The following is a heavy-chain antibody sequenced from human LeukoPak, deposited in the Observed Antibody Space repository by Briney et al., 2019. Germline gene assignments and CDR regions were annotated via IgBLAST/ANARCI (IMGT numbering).Heavy chain of an antibody. D-gene: IGHD4-17*01. CDR1: GFTFSSYG. Sequence: PGGSLRLSCATSGFTFSSYGMHWVRQAPGKGLEWVAFIPYDGSSQYYADSVKGRFTISRDSSKNTVFLQMISLRTEDTTVYYCAKDYDYGDYSCDSWGQGTLVTVSS. J-gene: IGHJ4*02. V-gene: IGHV3-30*02. CDR2: IPYDGSSQ. CDR3: AKDYDYGDYSCDS.